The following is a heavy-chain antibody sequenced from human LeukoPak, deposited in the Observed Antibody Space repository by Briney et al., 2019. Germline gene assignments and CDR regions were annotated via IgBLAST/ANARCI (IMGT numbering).Heavy chain of an antibody. Sequence: PGGSLRLSCAASGFTFSSCWMSWVRQAPGKGLEWVANIKQDGSEKYYVDSVKGRFTISRDNAKDSLYLEMNSLRAEDTAVYYCAREVACTPDHWGQGTRGTVSS. V-gene: IGHV3-7*04. CDR3: AREVACTPDH. J-gene: IGHJ4*02. D-gene: IGHD6-19*01. CDR2: IKQDGSEK. CDR1: GFTFSSCW.